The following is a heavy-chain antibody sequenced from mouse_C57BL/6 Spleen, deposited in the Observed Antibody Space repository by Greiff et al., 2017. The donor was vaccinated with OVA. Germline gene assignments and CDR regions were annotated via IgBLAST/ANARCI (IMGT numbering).Heavy chain of an antibody. Sequence: EVKLVESGGGLVQPGGSLKLSCAASGFTFSDYYMYWVRQTPEKRLEWVAYISNGGGSTYYPDTVKGRFTISRDTAKNTLYLQMSRLKSEDTAMYYCARLVYYDYDVVYFDYWGQGTTLTVSS. CDR3: ARLVYYDYDVVYFDY. V-gene: IGHV5-12*01. J-gene: IGHJ2*01. D-gene: IGHD2-4*01. CDR2: ISNGGGST. CDR1: GFTFSDYY.